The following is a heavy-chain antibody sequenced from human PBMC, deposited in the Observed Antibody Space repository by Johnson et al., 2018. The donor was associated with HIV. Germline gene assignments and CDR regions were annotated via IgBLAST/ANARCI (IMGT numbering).Heavy chain of an antibody. J-gene: IGHJ3*02. D-gene: IGHD3-3*01. CDR2: IRYDGSNK. V-gene: IGHV3-30*02. CDR3: AKDRWHYNFWVDAFDI. Sequence: QVQLVESGGGVVQPGGSLRLSCAASGFTFSSYGMHWVRQAPGKGLEWVAFIRYDGSNKYYADSVKGRFTISRDNSKNTLYLQMNGLRAEDTAVYYCAKDRWHYNFWVDAFDIWDQGTMVTVSS. CDR1: GFTFSSYG.